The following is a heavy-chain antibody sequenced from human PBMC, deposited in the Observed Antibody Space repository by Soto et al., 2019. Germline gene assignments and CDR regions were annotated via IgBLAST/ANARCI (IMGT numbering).Heavy chain of an antibody. CDR2: IYYSGST. J-gene: IGHJ4*02. CDR1: GGSISSYY. Sequence: SETLSLTCTVSGGSISSYYWSWIRQPPGKGLEWIGYIYYSGSTNYNPSLKSRVTISVDTSKNQFSLKLSSVTAADTAVYYCARGDEFHPIGGGWGQGTLVTVSS. CDR3: ARGDEFHPIGGG. D-gene: IGHD3-10*01. V-gene: IGHV4-59*08.